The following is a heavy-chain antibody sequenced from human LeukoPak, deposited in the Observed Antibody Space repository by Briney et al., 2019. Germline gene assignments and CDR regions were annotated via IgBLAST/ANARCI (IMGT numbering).Heavy chain of an antibody. J-gene: IGHJ4*02. CDR1: GFTVSSNF. D-gene: IGHD3-22*01. V-gene: IGHV3-53*01. CDR3: ARHHYDSSGYYYSLDY. Sequence: GGSLRLSCAASGFTVSSNFISWVRQAPGKGLEWVSVIYTSGTTYYADSVKGRFTISRDNSKNTLYLQMNSLRAEDTAVYSCARHHYDSSGYYYSLDYWGQGTLVAVSS. CDR2: IYTSGTT.